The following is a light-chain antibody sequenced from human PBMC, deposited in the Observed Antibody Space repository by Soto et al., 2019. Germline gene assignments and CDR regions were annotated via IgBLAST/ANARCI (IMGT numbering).Light chain of an antibody. Sequence: QSVLTQPPSVSGAPGQRVTISCTGSSSNIGAGYDVHWYQQLPGTAPKLLIYGNSNRPSGVPDRFSGSKSGTSASLAITGLQAEDEADCYCQSYDSSLSGWVVFGGGTKLTVL. CDR1: SSNIGAGYD. CDR2: GNS. CDR3: QSYDSSLSGWVV. V-gene: IGLV1-40*01. J-gene: IGLJ2*01.